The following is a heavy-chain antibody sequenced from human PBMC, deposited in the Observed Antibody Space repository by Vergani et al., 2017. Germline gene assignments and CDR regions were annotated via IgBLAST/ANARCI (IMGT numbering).Heavy chain of an antibody. V-gene: IGHV4-34*02. Sequence: QVQLQQWGAGVVKPSGTLSPTCAVFGESFSSFYWSWIRQPPGKGLEWIGEINNDGHTNYNPSLESRVPVSRDTAKNQFSLTLMSVSAADTAMYYCSVRTRVNLVGGDIVTKRTFDYWSQGSLVTVSS. D-gene: IGHD2-15*01. CDR2: INNDGHT. CDR3: SVRTRVNLVGGDIVTKRTFDY. CDR1: GESFSSFY. J-gene: IGHJ4*02.